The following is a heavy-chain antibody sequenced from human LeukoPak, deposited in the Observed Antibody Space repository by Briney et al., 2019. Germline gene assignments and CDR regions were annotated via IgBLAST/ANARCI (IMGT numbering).Heavy chain of an antibody. D-gene: IGHD5-18*01. CDR3: ARVLGLVVRYSYGLDY. V-gene: IGHV3-30*02. CDR2: IRNDGTIK. J-gene: IGHJ4*02. Sequence: GGSLRLSCAASEFTFSNYGMHWVRQAPGKGLEWVAFIRNDGTIKYYADSVKGRFTISRDNSKNTLYLQVNSLRAEDTAVYYCARVLGLVVRYSYGLDYWGQGTLVTVSS. CDR1: EFTFSNYG.